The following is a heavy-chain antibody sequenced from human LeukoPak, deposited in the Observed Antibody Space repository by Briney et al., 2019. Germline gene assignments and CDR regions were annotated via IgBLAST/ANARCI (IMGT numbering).Heavy chain of an antibody. D-gene: IGHD3-10*01. CDR3: AADLYGSGSYEYNY. J-gene: IGHJ4*02. V-gene: IGHV1-58*02. CDR2: IVVGSGNT. CDR1: GFTFTSSA. Sequence: SVKVSCKASGFTFTSSAMQWVRQARGQRLEWIGWIVVGSGNTNYAQKFQERVTITRDMSTSTAYMELSSLRSEGTAVYYCAADLYGSGSYEYNYWGQGTLVTVSS.